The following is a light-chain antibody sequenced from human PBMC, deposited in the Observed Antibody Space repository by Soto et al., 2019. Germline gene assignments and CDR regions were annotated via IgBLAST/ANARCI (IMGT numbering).Light chain of an antibody. CDR3: QQYGFS. J-gene: IGKJ3*01. CDR2: DAS. V-gene: IGKV1-5*01. Sequence: DIHMTKSPSTLSASVGDRVTITCRASQSVSYWLAWYQQKPGKAPKLLIHDASTLESGVPSRFRGGGSGQEFTLTISGLQPDDFATYYCQQYGFSFGPGTKVEMK. CDR1: QSVSYW.